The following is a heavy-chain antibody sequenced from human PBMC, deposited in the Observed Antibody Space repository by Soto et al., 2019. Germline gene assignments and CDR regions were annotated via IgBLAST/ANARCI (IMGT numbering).Heavy chain of an antibody. V-gene: IGHV3-73*01. Sequence: VQLVESGGGLVQPGGSLKLSCAASGFTFSGSDIHWVRQASGKGLEWVGRVRSKANYYATAYDASVKGRFTISRDDSKNMAYLQMNSLTIDDTALYYCTAGSYYTWGQGTLVTVSS. CDR1: GFTFSGSD. CDR3: TAGSYYT. J-gene: IGHJ5*02. D-gene: IGHD1-26*01. CDR2: VRSKANYYAT.